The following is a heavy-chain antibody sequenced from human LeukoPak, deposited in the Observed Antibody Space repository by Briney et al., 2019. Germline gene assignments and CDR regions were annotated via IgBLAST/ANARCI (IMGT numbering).Heavy chain of an antibody. CDR2: INPNSGDT. J-gene: IGHJ5*02. CDR1: GYIFISYY. Sequence: ASVKVSCKASGYIFISYYIHWVRQAPGQGLEWMGWINPNSGDTNYAQKFQGRVTMTRDTSISTAYMELTRLRSDDTAVYYCARDLDPWGQGTLVTASS. V-gene: IGHV1-2*02. CDR3: ARDLDP.